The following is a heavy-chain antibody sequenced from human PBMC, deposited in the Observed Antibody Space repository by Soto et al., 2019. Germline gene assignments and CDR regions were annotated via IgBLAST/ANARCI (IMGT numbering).Heavy chain of an antibody. CDR1: GFIFDSHG. Sequence: QVELAESGGGAVQPGRSLRLSCAASGFIFDSHGMHWVRQAPGKGLEWVAVIWNDGINKYYADSVKGRFTISRDNSNNTVFLHMGSLRPEDTALYYCARGGGYNFGSPKFDYWGQGAQVTVSS. CDR2: IWNDGINK. CDR3: ARGGGYNFGSPKFDY. V-gene: IGHV3-33*01. J-gene: IGHJ4*02. D-gene: IGHD5-12*01.